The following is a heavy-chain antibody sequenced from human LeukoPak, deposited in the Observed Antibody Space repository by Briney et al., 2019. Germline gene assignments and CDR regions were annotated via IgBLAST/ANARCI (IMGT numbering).Heavy chain of an antibody. CDR1: GFTFSSYG. Sequence: PGGSLRLSCAASGFTFSSYGMHWVRQAPGKGLEWVAFIRNDGSNKYYADSVKGRFTISRDNAKNSLYLQMNSLRAEDTAVYYCARDQGGVGYWGQGTLVTVSS. CDR2: IRNDGSNK. CDR3: ARDQGGVGY. V-gene: IGHV3-30*02. D-gene: IGHD3-16*01. J-gene: IGHJ4*02.